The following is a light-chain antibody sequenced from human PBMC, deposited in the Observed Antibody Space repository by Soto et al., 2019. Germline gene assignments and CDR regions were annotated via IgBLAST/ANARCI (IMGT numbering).Light chain of an antibody. CDR3: HQFGDSPHT. CDR2: STS. Sequence: EIVLTQSPGTLSLSPGDRATLSCRASQSLSVSYIAWYQQKPGQAPRLLIYSTSTRATDIPDRFSGRGSGTHFTLAISRLEPEDFAVYYCHQFGDSPHTFGQGTTVEV. J-gene: IGKJ1*01. CDR1: QSLSVSY. V-gene: IGKV3-20*01.